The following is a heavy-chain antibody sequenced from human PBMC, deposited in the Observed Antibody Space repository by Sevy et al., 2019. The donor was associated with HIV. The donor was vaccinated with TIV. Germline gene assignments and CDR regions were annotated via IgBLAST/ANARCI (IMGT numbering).Heavy chain of an antibody. J-gene: IGHJ3*02. Sequence: GGSLRLSCAASTFTFSRNAMHWVRQAPGKGLEWVALIWNDGSKIYYVDSVKGRFTISRDNAKNTLYLQMNSLRVEDTAVYYCAEGGGIDAFKIWGQGTMVTVSS. V-gene: IGHV3-33*06. CDR3: AEGGGIDAFKI. CDR1: TFTFSRNA. CDR2: IWNDGSKI. D-gene: IGHD3-3*01.